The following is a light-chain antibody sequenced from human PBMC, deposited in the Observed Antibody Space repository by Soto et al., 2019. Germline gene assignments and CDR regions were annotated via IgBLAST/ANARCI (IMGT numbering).Light chain of an antibody. CDR2: EVS. V-gene: IGLV2-14*01. J-gene: IGLJ2*01. Sequence: QSALTQPASVSGSPGQSITISCTGTSSDVGGYNYVSWYQRHPGKAPKLMIYEVSNRPSGVSNRFSGSKSGNTASLTISGLQAEDEADYYCSSYTSSSTLEFGGGTQLTVL. CDR1: SSDVGGYNY. CDR3: SSYTSSSTLE.